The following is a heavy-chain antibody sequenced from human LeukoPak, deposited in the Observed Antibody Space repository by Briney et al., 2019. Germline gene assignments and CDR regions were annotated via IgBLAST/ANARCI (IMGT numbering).Heavy chain of an antibody. D-gene: IGHD1-26*01. CDR1: GFTFSISW. V-gene: IGHV3-7*01. J-gene: IGHJ4*02. CDR3: ARDAGWGYYDL. Sequence: GGSLRLSCVASGFTFSISWVTWVRQTPGKGLEWVANIDKHGNGKYYVDSVKGRFAISRDYATNSVFLQMNSLRAEDTSVYYCARDAGWGYYDLWGQGTPVTVSS. CDR2: IDKHGNGK.